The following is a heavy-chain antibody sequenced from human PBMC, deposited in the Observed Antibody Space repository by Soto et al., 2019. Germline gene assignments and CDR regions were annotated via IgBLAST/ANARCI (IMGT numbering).Heavy chain of an antibody. Sequence: ASVKVSCKVSGYTLTELSMHWVRQAPGKGLEWMGGFDPEDGETIYAQKFQGRVTMTEDTSTDTAYMELSSLRSEDTAVYYCATNYCSGGSCYGANYFDYWGQGTLVTVS. CDR2: FDPEDGET. J-gene: IGHJ4*02. D-gene: IGHD2-15*01. CDR3: ATNYCSGGSCYGANYFDY. CDR1: GYTLTELS. V-gene: IGHV1-24*01.